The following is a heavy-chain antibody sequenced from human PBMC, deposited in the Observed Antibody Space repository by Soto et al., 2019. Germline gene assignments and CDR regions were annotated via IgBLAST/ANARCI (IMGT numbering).Heavy chain of an antibody. CDR1: GFTVSSNY. V-gene: IGHV3-66*01. J-gene: IGHJ1*01. D-gene: IGHD3-10*01. CDR2: IYSGGST. Sequence: EVQLVESGGGLVQPGGSLRLSCAASGFTVSSNYMSWVRQAPGKGLEWVSVIYSGGSTYYADSVKGRFTISRDNSKNTLYLQMNSLRGEDTAVYYCARDMVRGLYPEYFQHWGQGTLVTVSS. CDR3: ARDMVRGLYPEYFQH.